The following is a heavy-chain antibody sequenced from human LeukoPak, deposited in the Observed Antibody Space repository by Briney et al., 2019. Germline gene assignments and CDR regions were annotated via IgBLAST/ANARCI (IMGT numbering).Heavy chain of an antibody. J-gene: IGHJ4*02. D-gene: IGHD6-19*01. CDR1: GFTFNSYS. Sequence: GGSLTLSCAASGFTFNSYSMSWVRQPPGKGLEWVSAIRGSGGGTYYADSVKGRFTISRDNSKNTLYLQMNSLRDEDTALYYCAKAGIGVVGYFDYWGQGTLVTVSS. V-gene: IGHV3-23*01. CDR3: AKAGIGVVGYFDY. CDR2: IRGSGGGT.